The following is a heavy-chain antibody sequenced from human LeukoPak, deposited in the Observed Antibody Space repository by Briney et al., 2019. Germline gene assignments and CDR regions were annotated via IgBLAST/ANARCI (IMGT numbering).Heavy chain of an antibody. V-gene: IGHV1-69*04. D-gene: IGHD5-18*01. CDR3: AREPLGYSYGYRSY. Sequence: ASVKVSCKASGGTFSSYTISWVRQAPGQGLEWMGRIIPILSIANYAQKFQGRVTITADKSTSTAYMELSSLRSEDTAVYYCAREPLGYSYGYRSYWGQGTLVTVSS. CDR2: IIPILSIA. J-gene: IGHJ4*02. CDR1: GGTFSSYT.